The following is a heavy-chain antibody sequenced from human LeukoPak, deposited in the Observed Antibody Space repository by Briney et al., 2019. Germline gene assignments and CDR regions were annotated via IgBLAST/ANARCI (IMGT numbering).Heavy chain of an antibody. V-gene: IGHV4-34*01. D-gene: IGHD3-9*01. CDR1: GGSFSGYY. J-gene: IGHJ4*02. Sequence: PSETLSLTCAVYGGSFSGYYWSWIRQPPGKGLEWIGEINHSGSTNYNPSLKSRVTISVDTSKNQFSLKLSSVTAADTAVYYCARTKGYWLSYQTFDYWGQGTLVTVSS. CDR2: INHSGST. CDR3: ARTKGYWLSYQTFDY.